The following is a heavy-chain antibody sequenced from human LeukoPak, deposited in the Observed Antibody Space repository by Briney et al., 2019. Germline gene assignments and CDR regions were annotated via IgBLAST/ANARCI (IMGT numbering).Heavy chain of an antibody. V-gene: IGHV4-38-2*01. Sequence: PSETLSLTCAVSGYSISSGYYWGWIRQPPGKGLEWIGSIYHSGSTYYNPSLKSRVTISVDTSKNQFSLKLSSVTAADTAVYYCARSIVVVPAANPLFDYWGQGTLVTVSS. D-gene: IGHD2-2*01. CDR2: IYHSGST. CDR3: ARSIVVVPAANPLFDY. J-gene: IGHJ4*02. CDR1: GYSISSGYY.